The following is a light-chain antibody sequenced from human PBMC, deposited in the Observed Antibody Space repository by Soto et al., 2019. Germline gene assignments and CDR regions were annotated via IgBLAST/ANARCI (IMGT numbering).Light chain of an antibody. J-gene: IGKJ4*01. Sequence: EIVMTQSPATLSVSPGERATLSCRASQSVSSNLAWYQQKPGQTPKLLIYVASTRATGIPARFSGSGSGTEFTLTISSLQSEDFAVYYCQQYNVRPLNFGGGTKVEFK. CDR2: VAS. V-gene: IGKV3-15*01. CDR3: QQYNVRPLN. CDR1: QSVSSN.